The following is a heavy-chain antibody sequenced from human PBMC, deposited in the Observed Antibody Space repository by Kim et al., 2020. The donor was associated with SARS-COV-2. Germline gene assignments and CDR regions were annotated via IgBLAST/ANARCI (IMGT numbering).Heavy chain of an antibody. J-gene: IGHJ4*02. CDR3: ARDNTARSVSSGYYEPFNY. Sequence: GGSLRPSCAASGFTFSSYSMNWVRQAPGKGLEWVSSISSSSSYIYYADSVKGRFTISRDNTKNSLYLQMNSLRAEDTAVYYCARDNTARSVSSGYYEPFNYWGQGTLVTVSS. CDR2: ISSSSSYI. D-gene: IGHD3-22*01. V-gene: IGHV3-21*01. CDR1: GFTFSSYS.